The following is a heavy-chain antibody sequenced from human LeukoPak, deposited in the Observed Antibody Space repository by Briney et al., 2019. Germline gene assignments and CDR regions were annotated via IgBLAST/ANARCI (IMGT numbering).Heavy chain of an antibody. V-gene: IGHV3-33*08. CDR1: GFTFTNHW. D-gene: IGHD3-9*01. CDR2: IWYDGSNK. Sequence: GGSLRLSCAASGFTFTNHWMHWVRQAPGKGLEWVAVIWYDGSNKYYADSVKGRFTISRDNSKNTLYLQMNSLRAEDTAVYYCARGGDYYDILTGYYSHFDYWGQGTLVTVSS. CDR3: ARGGDYYDILTGYYSHFDY. J-gene: IGHJ4*02.